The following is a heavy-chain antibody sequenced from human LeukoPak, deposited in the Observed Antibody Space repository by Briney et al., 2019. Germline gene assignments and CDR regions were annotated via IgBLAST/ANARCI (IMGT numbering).Heavy chain of an antibody. J-gene: IGHJ4*02. D-gene: IGHD3-16*01. CDR2: IYHSGRT. CDR3: ARDAPYAPPLDY. V-gene: IGHV4-38-2*02. Sequence: PSETLSLTCSVSGYSISSGYYWGWIRQPPGKGLEWIGSIYHSGRTYYNPSLKSRVTISVDTSKNQFSLKLTSVTAADTAVYFCARDAPYAPPLDYWGQGTLVTVSS. CDR1: GYSISSGYY.